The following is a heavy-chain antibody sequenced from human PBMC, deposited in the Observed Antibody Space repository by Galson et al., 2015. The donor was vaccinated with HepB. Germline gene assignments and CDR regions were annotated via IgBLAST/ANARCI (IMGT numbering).Heavy chain of an antibody. CDR1: GFTFSSYW. J-gene: IGHJ2*01. D-gene: IGHD3-22*01. CDR2: INSDGSST. CDR3: ARVEDSSGYYGASLDWYFDL. V-gene: IGHV3-74*01. Sequence: SLRLSCAASGFTFSSYWMHWVRQAPGKGLVWVSRINSDGSSTSYADSVKGRFTISRDNAKNTLYLQMNSLRAEDTAVYYCARVEDSSGYYGASLDWYFDLWGRGTLVTVSS.